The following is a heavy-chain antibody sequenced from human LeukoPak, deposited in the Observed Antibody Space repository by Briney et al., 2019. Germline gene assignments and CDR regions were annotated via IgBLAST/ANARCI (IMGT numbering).Heavy chain of an antibody. CDR1: GYTFTSYY. V-gene: IGHV1-46*01. CDR2: INPSGGST. J-gene: IGHJ5*02. D-gene: IGHD3-9*01. CDR3: ARDYQGYDILTGYYQYNWFDP. Sequence: GASVKVSCKASGYTFTSYYMHWVRQAPGQGLEWMGIINPSGGSTNYAQKFQGRVTMTRDTSTSTVYMELSSLRSEDTAVYYCARDYQGYDILTGYYQYNWFDPWGQGTLVTVSS.